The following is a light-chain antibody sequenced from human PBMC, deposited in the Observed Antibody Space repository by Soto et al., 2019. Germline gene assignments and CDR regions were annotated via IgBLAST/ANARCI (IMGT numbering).Light chain of an antibody. Sequence: EIVLTQSPGTLSLSPGERAAVSCRASQTVSSSYVAWYQQKPGQAPRLLIYGASSRATGIPDRFSGSGSGKDFTLTISRLEPEDFAVYFCQQYGSLPFTFGPGTKVDIK. CDR2: GAS. CDR3: QQYGSLPFT. J-gene: IGKJ3*01. V-gene: IGKV3-20*01. CDR1: QTVSSSY.